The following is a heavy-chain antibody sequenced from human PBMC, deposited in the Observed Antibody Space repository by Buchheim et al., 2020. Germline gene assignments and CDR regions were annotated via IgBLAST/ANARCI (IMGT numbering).Heavy chain of an antibody. J-gene: IGHJ4*02. CDR2: IYHSGTT. CDR1: GGSISDSHW. CDR3: ARAGFYYDSTGYYYFDK. Sequence: QVLLQESGPGLVRPSGTLSLTCAVSGGSISDSHWWSWVRQPPGKGLEWIGEIYHSGTTNYNLSLQSRATISVNISKNQVSLKLTSVTAADTAVYFCARAGFYYDSTGYYYFDKWGQGTL. V-gene: IGHV4-4*02. D-gene: IGHD3-22*01.